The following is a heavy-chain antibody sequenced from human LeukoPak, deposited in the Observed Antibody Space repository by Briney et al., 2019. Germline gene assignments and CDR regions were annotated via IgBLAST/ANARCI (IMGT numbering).Heavy chain of an antibody. V-gene: IGHV3-30-3*01. CDR2: ISYDGSNK. CDR1: GFTFSSYA. Sequence: PGGSLRLSCADSGFTFSSYAMHWVRQAPGKGLEWVAVISYDGSNKYYADSVKGRFTISRDNSKNTLYLQMNSLRAEDTAVYYCARGVTPSPIFGAFDIWGQGTMVTVSS. CDR3: ARGVTPSPIFGAFDI. J-gene: IGHJ3*02. D-gene: IGHD4-23*01.